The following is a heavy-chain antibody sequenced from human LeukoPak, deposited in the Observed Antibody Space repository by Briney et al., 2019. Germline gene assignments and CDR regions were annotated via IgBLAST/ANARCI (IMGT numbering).Heavy chain of an antibody. D-gene: IGHD2-2*01. CDR1: GGSFSGYY. V-gene: IGHV4-34*01. CDR2: IHHSGST. Sequence: PSETLSLTCAVYGGSFSGYYWSWIRQPPGKGLECLGEIHHSGSTNYNPSLKSRVTISVDTSKNQFSLKLSSVTAADTAVYYCARQGYCTSTTNCSNAFDIWGQGTMVTVSS. J-gene: IGHJ3*02. CDR3: ARQGYCTSTTNCSNAFDI.